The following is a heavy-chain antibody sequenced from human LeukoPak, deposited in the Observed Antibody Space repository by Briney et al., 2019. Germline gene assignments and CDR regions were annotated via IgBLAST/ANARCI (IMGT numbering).Heavy chain of an antibody. CDR2: INHSGST. CDR1: GGSFSGYY. Sequence: SETLSLTCAVYGGSFSGYYWSWIRQPPGKGLEWIGEINHSGSTNYNPSLKRRVTISVETSKNQFSLNLSTVTASDTAVYYCVRGVGMLGELTNAYRGQGTLVTVSS. D-gene: IGHD3-10*02. CDR3: VRGVGMLGELTNAY. J-gene: IGHJ4*02. V-gene: IGHV4-34*01.